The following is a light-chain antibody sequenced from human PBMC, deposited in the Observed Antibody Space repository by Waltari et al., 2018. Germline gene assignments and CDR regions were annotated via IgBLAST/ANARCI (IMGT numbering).Light chain of an antibody. CDR1: SSDVGGYNY. CDR2: DVS. V-gene: IGLV2-11*01. J-gene: IGLJ1*01. Sequence: QSALTQPRSVSGSPGPSVTISCTGTSSDVGGYNYVSWYQQHPGKAPNVMIYDVSQRPAGGTDRFSGAKSDNTASLTSSGLQVEDEADYYCCSYAGSYIYVFGSGTKVTVL. CDR3: CSYAGSYIYV.